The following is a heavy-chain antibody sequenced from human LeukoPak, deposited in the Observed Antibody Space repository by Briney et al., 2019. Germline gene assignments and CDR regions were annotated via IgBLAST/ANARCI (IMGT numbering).Heavy chain of an antibody. CDR2: ISGSGGST. V-gene: IGHV3-23*01. Sequence: GGSLRLSCAASGFTFSSYAMSWVRQAPGKGLEGVSGISGSGGSTYYAETVKGRVNISRHNYKNTAYLQMNSLRAEDTAVYYCAKDPQSSNPKYYFDYWGQGTLVTVSS. CDR1: GFTFSSYA. CDR3: AKDPQSSNPKYYFDY. J-gene: IGHJ4*02. D-gene: IGHD4-11*01.